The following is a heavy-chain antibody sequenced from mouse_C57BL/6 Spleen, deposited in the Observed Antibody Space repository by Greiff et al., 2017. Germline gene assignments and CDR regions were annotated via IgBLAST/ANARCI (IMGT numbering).Heavy chain of an antibody. V-gene: IGHV14-3*01. CDR1: GFNIKNSY. D-gene: IGHD2-5*01. CDR3: ARVHYSSYEYFDV. J-gene: IGHJ1*03. CDR2: IHPNSGST. Sequence: VQLQQSVAELVRPGASVKLSCTASGFNIKNSYMHWVKQRPEQGLEWIGMIHPNSGSTNYAQKFQGKATITVDTSSITAYLQLSSLTSEDTAVYDCARVHYSSYEYFDVWGTGTTLTVSS.